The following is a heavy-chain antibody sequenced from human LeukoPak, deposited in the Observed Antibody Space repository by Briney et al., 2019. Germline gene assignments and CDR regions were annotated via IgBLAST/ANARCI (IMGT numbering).Heavy chain of an antibody. CDR3: ARDGRYSGYGDFDY. CDR1: GYSFTSYG. J-gene: IGHJ4*02. Sequence: GESLKISCKGSGYSFTSYGISWVRQAPGQGLEWMGWISAYNGNTNYAQKLQGRVTMTTDTSTSTAYMELRSLRSDDTAVYYCARDGRYSGYGDFDYWGQGTLVTVSS. V-gene: IGHV1-18*01. CDR2: ISAYNGNT. D-gene: IGHD5-12*01.